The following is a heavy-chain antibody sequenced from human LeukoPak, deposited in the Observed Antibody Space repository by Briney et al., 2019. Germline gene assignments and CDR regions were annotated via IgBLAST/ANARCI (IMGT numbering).Heavy chain of an antibody. CDR3: ARDSSGWYHWFDS. CDR2: ISAYNGNT. Sequence: ASVEVSCKASGYTFTSYGVSWVRQAPGQGLEWMGWISAYNGNTNYAQKLQGRVTMTTDTSTSTAYMELRSLRSDDTAVYYCARDSSGWYHWFDSWGQGTLVTVSS. D-gene: IGHD6-19*01. J-gene: IGHJ5*01. V-gene: IGHV1-18*01. CDR1: GYTFTSYG.